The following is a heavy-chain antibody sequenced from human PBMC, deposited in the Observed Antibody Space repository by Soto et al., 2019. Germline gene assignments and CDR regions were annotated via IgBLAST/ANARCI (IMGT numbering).Heavy chain of an antibody. CDR1: SGSFGSGIW. J-gene: IGHJ4*02. D-gene: IGHD2-15*01. V-gene: IGHV4-4*02. CDR2: LYHTGNP. Sequence: VQLQESGPGLVEPSGTLSLTCTASSGSFGSGIWWSWARQPPGKGLEWIGELYHTGNPNYNPSLKSRLSMSVDEFKNQFSLSLSSVTAADTAVYYCAGAGSLSPFDFWGRGTLVTASS. CDR3: AGAGSLSPFDF.